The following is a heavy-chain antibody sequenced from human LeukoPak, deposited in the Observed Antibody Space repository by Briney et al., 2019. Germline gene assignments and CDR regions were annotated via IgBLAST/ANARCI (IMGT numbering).Heavy chain of an antibody. CDR2: IYTSGST. CDR3: AREVKWEPMHDY. V-gene: IGHV4-61*02. CDR1: GGSISSSSYY. D-gene: IGHD1-26*01. J-gene: IGHJ4*02. Sequence: PSETLSLTCTVSGGSISSSSYYWRWIRQPAGKGLEWIGRIYTSGSTNYNPSLKSRVTISVDTSKNQFSLKLSSVTAADTAVYYCAREVKWEPMHDYWGQGTLVTVSS.